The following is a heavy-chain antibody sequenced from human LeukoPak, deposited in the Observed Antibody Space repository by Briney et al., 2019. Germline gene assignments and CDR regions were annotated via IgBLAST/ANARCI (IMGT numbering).Heavy chain of an antibody. Sequence: PSETLSLTCAVYGGSFSGYYWSWIRQPSGKGLEWIGEINHSGSTNYNPSLKSRVTISVDTSKNQFSLKLSSVTAADTAVYYCARVQRRGYSGYDWDYWGQGTLVTVSS. D-gene: IGHD5-12*01. V-gene: IGHV4-34*01. J-gene: IGHJ4*02. CDR2: INHSGST. CDR1: GGSFSGYY. CDR3: ARVQRRGYSGYDWDY.